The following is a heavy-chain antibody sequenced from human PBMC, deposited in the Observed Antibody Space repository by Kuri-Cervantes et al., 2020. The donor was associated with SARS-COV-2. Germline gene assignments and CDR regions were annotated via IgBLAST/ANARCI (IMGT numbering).Heavy chain of an antibody. V-gene: IGHV3-74*01. CDR3: ARDPVTPGYYYYYGMDV. CDR2: INSDGSST. Sequence: ETLSLTCAASGFTFSSYWMHWVRQAPGKGLVRVSRINSDGSSTSYADSVKGRFTISRDNAKNTLYLQMNSLRAEDTAVYYCARDPVTPGYYYYYGMDVWGQGTTVTVSS. CDR1: GFTFSSYW. D-gene: IGHD4-23*01. J-gene: IGHJ6*02.